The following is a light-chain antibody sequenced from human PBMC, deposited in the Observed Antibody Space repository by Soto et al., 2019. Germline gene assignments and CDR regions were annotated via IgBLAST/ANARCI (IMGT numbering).Light chain of an antibody. Sequence: QSALTQPRSVSGSPGQSVTISCTGTSSDVGGYNYVSWYQQHPGKAPKVMIYDVSERPSGVPARFSGAKSGNTASLTISGLQAEDEADYYCCSYAGSPTYVFGTGTKLTVL. CDR3: CSYAGSPTYV. V-gene: IGLV2-11*01. CDR2: DVS. J-gene: IGLJ1*01. CDR1: SSDVGGYNY.